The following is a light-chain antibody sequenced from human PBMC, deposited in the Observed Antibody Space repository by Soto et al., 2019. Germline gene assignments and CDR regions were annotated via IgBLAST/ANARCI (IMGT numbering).Light chain of an antibody. CDR3: HQTYSNPYT. CDR2: TAT. CDR1: QSIGYY. V-gene: IGKV1-39*01. J-gene: IGKJ2*01. Sequence: DIQMTQSPSSLSASVGDGVTITCRASQSIGYYLSWYQQKPGKPPKLLMYTATNLQSGVPSRFSGSASGTDFTLTITSLQPDDFATYYCHQTYSNPYTFGQGTKLEIK.